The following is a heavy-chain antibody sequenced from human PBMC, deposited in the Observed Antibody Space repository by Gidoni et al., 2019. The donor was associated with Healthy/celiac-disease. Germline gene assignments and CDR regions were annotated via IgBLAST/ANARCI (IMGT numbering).Heavy chain of an antibody. CDR3: ARDFITVTYGDAFDI. D-gene: IGHD4-17*01. CDR2: ISYDGSNK. V-gene: IGHV3-30*01. J-gene: IGHJ3*02. CDR1: GITFSSYA. Sequence: QVQLVESGGGVVQPGRSLRLTCAASGITFSSYAMHWVRQAPGKGLEWVAVISYDGSNKYCAASVKGRFTISRDNSKNTLYLQMNSLRAEDTAVYYCARDFITVTYGDAFDIWGQGTMVTVSS.